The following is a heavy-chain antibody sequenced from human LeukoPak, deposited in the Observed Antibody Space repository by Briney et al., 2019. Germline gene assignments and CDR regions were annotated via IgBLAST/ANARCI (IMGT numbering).Heavy chain of an antibody. Sequence: ASVKVSCKASGYTFTSYGISWVRQAHGQGLEWMGWISAYNGNTNYAQKLQGRVTMTTDTSTSTAYMELRSLRSDDTAVYYCARAEIDYYGSGSYSIRFDPWGQGTLVTVSS. CDR3: ARAEIDYYGSGSYSIRFDP. J-gene: IGHJ5*02. CDR1: GYTFTSYG. D-gene: IGHD3-10*01. CDR2: ISAYNGNT. V-gene: IGHV1-18*01.